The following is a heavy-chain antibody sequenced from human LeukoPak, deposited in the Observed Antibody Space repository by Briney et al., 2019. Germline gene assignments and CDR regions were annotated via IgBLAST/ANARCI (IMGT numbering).Heavy chain of an antibody. V-gene: IGHV3-23*01. D-gene: IGHD6-13*01. Sequence: PGGSLRLSCAASGFTFSSYAMSWVRQAPGKGLEWVSAISGSGGSTYYADSVKGRFTISRDNSKNTLYLQMNSLRAEDTAVYYCAKLSGLDWYSSSWHMDYWGQGTLVTVSS. CDR2: ISGSGGST. CDR1: GFTFSSYA. CDR3: AKLSGLDWYSSSWHMDY. J-gene: IGHJ4*02.